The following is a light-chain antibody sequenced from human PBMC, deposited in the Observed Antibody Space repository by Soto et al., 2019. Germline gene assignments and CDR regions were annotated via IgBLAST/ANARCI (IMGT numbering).Light chain of an antibody. CDR1: QTVRTNY. J-gene: IGKJ4*01. V-gene: IGKV3-20*01. CDR2: GAS. Sequence: EIVLTQSPGTLSLSPGERATLSCRASQTVRTNYLAWFQHKPGQAPRLLIYGASSRATGIPARFSGSGSGTDFTLTINSLEPEDFAVYFCQQYSDSPLTFGGGTKVEIK. CDR3: QQYSDSPLT.